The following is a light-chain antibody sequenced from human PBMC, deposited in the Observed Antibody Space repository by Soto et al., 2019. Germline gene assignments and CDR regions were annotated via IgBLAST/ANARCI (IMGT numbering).Light chain of an antibody. CDR3: QLYGTSPRT. V-gene: IGKV3-20*01. J-gene: IGKJ2*01. Sequence: EIAWAQSPGTLSLSPGERAILSCRASQTISSNYLAWYQQKPGQAPRLLIYGASSMATGIPDRFSGSGSGTDFTLTISRLEPEDFAVYFCQLYGTSPRTFGQGTKLEI. CDR2: GAS. CDR1: QTISSNY.